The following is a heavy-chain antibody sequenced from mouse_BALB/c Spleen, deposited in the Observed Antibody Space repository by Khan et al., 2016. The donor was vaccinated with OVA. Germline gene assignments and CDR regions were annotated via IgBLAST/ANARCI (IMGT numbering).Heavy chain of an antibody. V-gene: IGHV5-6*01. Sequence: EVELVESGGDLVKSGGSLKLSCAASGFTFSPYSMSWVRQTPDKRLEWVATISSDGDYTYYPDSVSGRFNISRDNAKNALYMRMSTLKTEDTAIYWCANHFTGSFAYASQGNVVTVPA. CDR3: ANHFTGSFAY. CDR1: GFTFSPYS. CDR2: ISSDGDYT. J-gene: IGHJ3*01.